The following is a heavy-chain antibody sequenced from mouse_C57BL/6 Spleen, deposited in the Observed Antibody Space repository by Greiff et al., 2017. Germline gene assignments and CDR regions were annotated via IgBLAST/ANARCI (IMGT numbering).Heavy chain of an antibody. Sequence: VQLQQSGAELVRPGASVKLSCKASGYTFTDYYINWVKQRPGQGLEWIVRIYPGSGNTYYNEKFKGKATLTAAKSSSTAYMQLSLLTSADSAVYVCARGGYYCGSSWYFEGWGTGTTGTVSS. CDR1: GYTFTDYY. CDR2: IYPGSGNT. CDR3: ARGGYYCGSSWYFEG. D-gene: IGHD1-1*01. J-gene: IGHJ1*03. V-gene: IGHV1-76*01.